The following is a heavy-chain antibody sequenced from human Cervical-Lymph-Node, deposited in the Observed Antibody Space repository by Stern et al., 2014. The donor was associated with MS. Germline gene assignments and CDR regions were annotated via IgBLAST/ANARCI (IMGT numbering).Heavy chain of an antibody. Sequence: EVQLVQSGGGLVKPGGSLRLSCVVSGFTFSDASMSWIRPSPGKGLERVGLIQSKTNGETTDYGAPVKGRVRISRDDSTNTVALQMNSLKTEDTGIYYCLGTYLAYWGQGTLVAVSS. CDR3: LGTYLAY. CDR2: IQSKTNGETT. CDR1: GFTFSDAS. J-gene: IGHJ4*02. V-gene: IGHV3-15*01.